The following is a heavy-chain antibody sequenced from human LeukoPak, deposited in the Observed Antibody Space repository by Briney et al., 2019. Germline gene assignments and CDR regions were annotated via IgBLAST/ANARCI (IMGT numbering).Heavy chain of an antibody. V-gene: IGHV4-59*01. CDR3: ARSGSYYGYFDY. D-gene: IGHD1-26*01. J-gene: IGHJ4*02. CDR2: IYYSGST. Sequence: PSETLSLTCTVSGGSISSYYWSWIRQPPGKGLEWIGYIYYSGSTNYNPSLKSRVTISVDTSKNQFSLKLSSVTAADTAVYYCARSGSYYGYFDYWGQGTLVTVSS. CDR1: GGSISSYY.